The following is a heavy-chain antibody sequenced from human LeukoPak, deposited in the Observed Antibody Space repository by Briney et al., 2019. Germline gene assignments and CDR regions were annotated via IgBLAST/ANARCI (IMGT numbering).Heavy chain of an antibody. CDR3: ARDLSSDYYDSSGYLNY. Sequence: GGSLRLSCAASGFTFSIYWMHWVRQAPGKGLVWVSRNNSDGSSTSYADSVKGRFTISRDNAKNTLYLQMNSLRAEDTAVYYCARDLSSDYYDSSGYLNYWGQGTLVTVSS. V-gene: IGHV3-74*01. CDR1: GFTFSIYW. D-gene: IGHD3-22*01. J-gene: IGHJ4*02. CDR2: NNSDGSST.